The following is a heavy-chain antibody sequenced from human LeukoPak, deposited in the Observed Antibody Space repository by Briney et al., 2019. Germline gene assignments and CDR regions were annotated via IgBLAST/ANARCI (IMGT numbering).Heavy chain of an antibody. CDR1: GFTFTNYD. CDR3: VRDGEGVAISVNYWFAP. D-gene: IGHD3-10*01. Sequence: ASVKVSCKATGFTFTNYDINWVRQATGQGLEWMGWMNPINGNTGYAQKFQGRVTMTRVTSISTAYMELRSLTSEDTAVYYCVRDGEGVAISVNYWFAPWGQGTLVTVSS. V-gene: IGHV1-8*01. J-gene: IGHJ5*02. CDR2: MNPINGNT.